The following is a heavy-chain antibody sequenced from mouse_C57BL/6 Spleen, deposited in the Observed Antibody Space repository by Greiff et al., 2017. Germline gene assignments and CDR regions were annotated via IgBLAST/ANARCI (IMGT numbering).Heavy chain of an antibody. CDR1: GYTFTSYW. D-gene: IGHD2-1*01. Sequence: QVQLQQSGAELVKPGASVKLSCKASGYTFTSYWMHWVKQRPGQGLEWIGMIHPNSGSTNYNEKFKSKATLTVDKSSSTAYMQLSSLTAEDSAVYYCAVYYGNYMFAYWGQGTLVTVSA. CDR3: AVYYGNYMFAY. V-gene: IGHV1-64*01. CDR2: IHPNSGST. J-gene: IGHJ3*01.